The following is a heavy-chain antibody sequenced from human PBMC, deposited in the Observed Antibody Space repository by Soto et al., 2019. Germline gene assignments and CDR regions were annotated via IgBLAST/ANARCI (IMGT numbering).Heavy chain of an antibody. D-gene: IGHD4-17*01. V-gene: IGHV3-33*01. CDR3: ARESTVTMYTGLWYFDC. CDR2: IWYDGSNK. Sequence: QVQLVESGGGVVQPGRSLRLSCAASGFTFSSYGMHWVRQAPGKGLEWVAVIWYDGSNKYYADSVKGRFTISRDNSKNTLYLQSHGQRVEATAVYYCARESTVTMYTGLWYFDCWGQGTLVSLSS. J-gene: IGHJ4*02. CDR1: GFTFSSYG.